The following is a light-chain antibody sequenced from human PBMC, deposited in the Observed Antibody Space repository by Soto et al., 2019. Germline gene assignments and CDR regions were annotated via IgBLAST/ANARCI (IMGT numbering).Light chain of an antibody. J-gene: IGLJ2*01. CDR2: DVS. CDR3: SSYTSSSTLDVV. V-gene: IGLV2-14*03. Sequence: QSALTQPASVSGSPGQSITISCSGTSSEVGGYDFVSWYQQHPGKAPKLLIYDVSHRPSGVSNRFSGSKSGNTASLTISGLQAEDEADYYCSSYTSSSTLDVVFGGGTKVTVL. CDR1: SSEVGGYDF.